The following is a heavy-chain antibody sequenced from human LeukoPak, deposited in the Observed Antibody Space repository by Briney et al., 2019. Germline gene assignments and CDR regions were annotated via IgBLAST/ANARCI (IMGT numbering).Heavy chain of an antibody. V-gene: IGHV4-34*01. D-gene: IGHD3-3*01. CDR3: ARLSITIFGVVS. Sequence: SETLSLTCAVYGVSFSGYYWSWIRQPPGKGLEWIGEINHSGSTNYNPSLRSRVTISVDTSKNQFSLKLSSVTAADTAVYYCARLSITIFGVVSWGQGTLVTVSS. CDR2: INHSGST. CDR1: GVSFSGYY. J-gene: IGHJ4*02.